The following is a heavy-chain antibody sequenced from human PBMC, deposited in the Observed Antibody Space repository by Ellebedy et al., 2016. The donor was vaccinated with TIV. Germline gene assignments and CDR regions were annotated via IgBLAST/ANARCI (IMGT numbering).Heavy chain of an antibody. CDR2: INPHNGGT. CDR1: GYTFINSY. CDR3: AKGLLREPLGFDS. Sequence: ASVKVSCKASGYTFINSYMHWVRQAPGQGLEWLGWINPHNGGTNYALNFRGRVTMTTDMSINTAYMELSTLTFDDTAIYYCAKGLLREPLGFDSWGQGTLVAVSS. V-gene: IGHV1-2*02. J-gene: IGHJ4*02. D-gene: IGHD1-26*01.